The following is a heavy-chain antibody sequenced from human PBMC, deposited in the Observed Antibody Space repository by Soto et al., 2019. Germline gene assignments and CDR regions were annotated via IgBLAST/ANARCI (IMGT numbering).Heavy chain of an antibody. D-gene: IGHD1-26*01. CDR1: GFSLSYSW. Sequence: PGGSLRLSCSASGFSLSYSWMSWVRQAPGKGLEWVGRIKSKTDGGTQDYAAPVKGRFTFSRDDSKNTLYLQMNSLKTEDTAVYYCPTSDLGSAVDYWGQGTLVTVSS. CDR3: PTSDLGSAVDY. CDR2: IKSKTDGGTQ. J-gene: IGHJ4*02. V-gene: IGHV3-15*01.